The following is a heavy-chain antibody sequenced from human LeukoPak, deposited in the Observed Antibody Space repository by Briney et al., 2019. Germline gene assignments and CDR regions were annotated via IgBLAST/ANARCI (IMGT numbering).Heavy chain of an antibody. CDR1: VGSISSSRYD. J-gene: IGHJ3*02. CDR2: IYYSGST. CDR3: ARRGHDAFDI. V-gene: IGHV4-39*01. Sequence: SETLSLTCTVSVGSISSSRYDWGWMRQPPGKGLEWIGSIYYSGSTYYNPSLKSRVTISVDTSKNQFSLKLSSVTAADTAVYYCARRGHDAFDIWGQGTMVTVSS.